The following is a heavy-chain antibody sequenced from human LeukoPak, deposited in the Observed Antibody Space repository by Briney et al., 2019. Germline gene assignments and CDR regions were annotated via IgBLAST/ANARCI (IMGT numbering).Heavy chain of an antibody. CDR2: IDWDDDK. J-gene: IGHJ6*02. V-gene: IGHV2-70*01. D-gene: IGHD3-10*01. Sequence: ESGPTLVNPTQTLTLTCTFSGFSLSTSGMCVSWIRQPPGKALEWLALIDWDDDKYYSTSLKTRLTISKDTSKNQVVLTMTNMDPVDTATYYCARLRGVIRPAHYYYYYGMDVWGQGTTVTVSS. CDR1: GFSLSTSGMC. CDR3: ARLRGVIRPAHYYYYYGMDV.